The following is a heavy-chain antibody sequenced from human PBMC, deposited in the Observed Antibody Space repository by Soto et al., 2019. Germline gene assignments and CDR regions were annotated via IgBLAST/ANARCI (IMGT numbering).Heavy chain of an antibody. CDR2: ISAYNGNT. J-gene: IGHJ6*02. V-gene: IGHV1-18*01. CDR3: ARVWYYGSGSYPAGKYYYYYGMDV. D-gene: IGHD3-10*01. Sequence: QVQLVQSGAEVKKPGASVKVSCKASGYTFTSYGISWVRQAPGQGLEWMGWISAYNGNTNYAQKLQGRVTMTTDTSTSTAYMELRSLRSDDTAVYYCARVWYYGSGSYPAGKYYYYYGMDVWGQGTTVTVSS. CDR1: GYTFTSYG.